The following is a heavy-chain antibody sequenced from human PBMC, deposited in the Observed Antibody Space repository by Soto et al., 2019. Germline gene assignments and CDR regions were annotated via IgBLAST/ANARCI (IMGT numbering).Heavy chain of an antibody. D-gene: IGHD3-10*01. V-gene: IGHV1-3*01. CDR1: GYTFISYA. J-gene: IGHJ4*02. Sequence: QAQLVQSGAEVKKPGASVKVSCWTSGYTFISYAIHWVRQAPGQRLEWMGWINAGNGNTKYAQNFQGRLTISRDTSASTAYMELSSLGSEDTALYYCVRGLLWFGELSPPSDWGQGTLVTVSS. CDR3: VRGLLWFGELSPPSD. CDR2: INAGNGNT.